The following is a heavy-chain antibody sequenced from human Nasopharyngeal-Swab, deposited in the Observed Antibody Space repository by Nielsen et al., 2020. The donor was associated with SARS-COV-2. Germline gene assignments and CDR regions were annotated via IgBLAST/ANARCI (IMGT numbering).Heavy chain of an antibody. V-gene: IGHV4-4*02. CDR1: GGSIVNANW. D-gene: IGHD3-3*01. CDR3: AREGFAITIFGVVTRYGMDV. Sequence: GSLRLSCAVSGGSIVNANWWNWVRQPPGKGLEWIGEIHHRGSTNYNPSLKSRVTMSVDKSKNQFSLSLTSVTAADTAVYYCAREGFAITIFGVVTRYGMDVWGQGTTVTVSS. CDR2: IHHRGST. J-gene: IGHJ6*02.